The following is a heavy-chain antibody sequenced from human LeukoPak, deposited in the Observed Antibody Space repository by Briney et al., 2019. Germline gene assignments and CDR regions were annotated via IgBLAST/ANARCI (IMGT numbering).Heavy chain of an antibody. CDR1: GGTFSSYA. CDR2: IIRILGTA. D-gene: IGHD6-13*01. J-gene: IGHJ5*02. V-gene: IGHV1-69*05. Sequence: SAKVSCKASGGTFSSYAISGVRQAPGLGLEWMERIIRILGTANYAQKFRGRVTITTDEATSTAYMELSSMRSEDTAVYYCASQLLAAHWFDPWGQGTLVTVSS. CDR3: ASQLLAAHWFDP.